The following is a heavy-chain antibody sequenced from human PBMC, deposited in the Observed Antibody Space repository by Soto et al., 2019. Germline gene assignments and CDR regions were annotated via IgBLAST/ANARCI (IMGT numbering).Heavy chain of an antibody. Sequence: QVQLHESGPGLVKPSETLSLTCTVSGDPITNYYWGWIRLPPGKGLQWIGSLHYTGSSNYNPSLKRRRTISIDTSKNQFSLNLASVTAADPAVYYCARVFNGGTAVAGVRFDPWGQGVLVTVSS. D-gene: IGHD6-19*01. V-gene: IGHV4-59*01. CDR2: LHYTGSS. J-gene: IGHJ5*02. CDR3: ARVFNGGTAVAGVRFDP. CDR1: GDPITNYY.